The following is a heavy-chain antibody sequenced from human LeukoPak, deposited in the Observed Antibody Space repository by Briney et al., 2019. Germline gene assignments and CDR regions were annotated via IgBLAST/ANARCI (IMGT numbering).Heavy chain of an antibody. CDR2: VHLSGAS. J-gene: IGHJ4*02. CDR3: ARESGAFSPFGF. Sequence: PSGTLSLTCAVSGGSILSTHWWSWVRQPPGRGLEWIGEVHLSGASNYNPSLKSRVSMSIDKSRNQLSLELTSVTAADTAIYYCARESGAFSPFGFWGQGTLVTVSS. V-gene: IGHV4-4*02. D-gene: IGHD1-26*01. CDR1: GGSILSTHW.